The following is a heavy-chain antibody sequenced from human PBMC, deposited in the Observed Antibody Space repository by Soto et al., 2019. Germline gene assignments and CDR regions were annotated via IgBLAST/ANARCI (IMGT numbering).Heavy chain of an antibody. D-gene: IGHD2-15*01. CDR1: GGSISSYY. Sequence: PSQTLSLTCTVSGGSISSYYWSWIRQPTGKGLEWIGYIYYSGSTNYNPSLKSRCTISVDTSKNQFSLKLSSVTAADTAVYYCARGAYCSGGSCASILDYWGQGTLVTVSS. V-gene: IGHV4-59*01. CDR3: ARGAYCSGGSCASILDY. J-gene: IGHJ4*02. CDR2: IYYSGST.